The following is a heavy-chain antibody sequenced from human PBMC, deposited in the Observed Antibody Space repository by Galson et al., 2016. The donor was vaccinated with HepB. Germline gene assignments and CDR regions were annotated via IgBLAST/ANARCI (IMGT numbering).Heavy chain of an antibody. Sequence: SLRLSCAASGFTFSLYAMNWVRQAPGEGPEWVSYIHTTTGNIYYADSVKGRFTIARDNSKNTLSLQMNSLKPEDTAVYYCARDIVGGFDYWGQGALVTVSS. CDR3: ARDIVGGFDY. CDR1: GFTFSLYA. CDR2: IHTTTGNI. J-gene: IGHJ4*02. D-gene: IGHD1-26*01. V-gene: IGHV3-48*01.